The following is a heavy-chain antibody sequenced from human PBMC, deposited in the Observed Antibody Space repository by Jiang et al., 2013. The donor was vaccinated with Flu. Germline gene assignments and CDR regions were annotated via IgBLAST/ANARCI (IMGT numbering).Heavy chain of an antibody. V-gene: IGHV1-18*01. D-gene: IGHD5-18*01. CDR3: ARWVDTAMVTLFDY. Sequence: PGQGLEWMGWISAYNGNTNYAQKLQGRVTMTTDTSTSTAYMELRSLRSDDTAVYYCARWVDTAMVTLFDYWGQGTLVTVSS. CDR2: ISAYNGNT. J-gene: IGHJ4*02.